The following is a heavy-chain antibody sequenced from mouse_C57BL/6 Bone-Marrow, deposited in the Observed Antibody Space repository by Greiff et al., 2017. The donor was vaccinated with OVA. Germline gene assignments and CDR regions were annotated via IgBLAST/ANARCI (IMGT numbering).Heavy chain of an antibody. CDR3: ARGGTAQATFYYFDY. CDR1: GFSLTSYG. CDR2: IWSDGST. V-gene: IGHV2-6*03. D-gene: IGHD3-2*02. Sequence: VMLVESGPGLVAPSQSLSITCTVSGFSLTSYGVHWVRQPPGKGLEWLVVIWSDGSTTYNSALKSRLSISKDNSKSQVFLKMNSLQTDDTAMYYCARGGTAQATFYYFDYWGQGTTLTVSS. J-gene: IGHJ2*01.